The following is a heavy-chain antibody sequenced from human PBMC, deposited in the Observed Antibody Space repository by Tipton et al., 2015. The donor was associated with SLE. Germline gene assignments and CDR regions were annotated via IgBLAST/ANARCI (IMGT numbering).Heavy chain of an antibody. V-gene: IGHV4-61*09. CDR1: GGSISSGIYY. J-gene: IGHJ3*02. CDR3: ARERRHSSSWVEDAFDI. Sequence: TLSLTCTVSGGSISSGIYYWSWIRQPAGKGLEWIGHIYTSGSTNYNPSLKSRVTISVDTSKNQFSLKLSSVTAADTAVYYCARERRHSSSWVEDAFDIWGQGTMVTVSS. D-gene: IGHD6-13*01. CDR2: IYTSGST.